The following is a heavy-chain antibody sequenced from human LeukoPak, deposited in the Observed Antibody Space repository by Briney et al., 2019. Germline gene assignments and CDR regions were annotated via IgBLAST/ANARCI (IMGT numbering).Heavy chain of an antibody. CDR3: ARTYYYDKTGFDY. V-gene: IGHV4-31*03. D-gene: IGHD3-22*01. CDR1: GGSISSGGYY. CDR2: IYYSGST. J-gene: IGHJ4*02. Sequence: SQTLSLTCTVSGGSISSGGYYWSWIRQHPGEGLEWIGYIYYSGSTYYNPSLKSRVTISVDTSKNQFSLKLSSVTAADTAVYYCARTYYYDKTGFDYWGQGTLVTVSS.